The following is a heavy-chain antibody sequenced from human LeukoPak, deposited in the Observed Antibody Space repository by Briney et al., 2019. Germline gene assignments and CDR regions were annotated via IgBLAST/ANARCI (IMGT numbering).Heavy chain of an antibody. CDR3: ARERFLDLDAFDI. CDR1: GFTFSSYW. J-gene: IGHJ3*02. V-gene: IGHV3-74*01. CDR2: INTDGSST. D-gene: IGHD3-3*01. Sequence: GGSLRLSCAASGFTFSSYWMHWVRHAPGKGLVWVSRINTDGSSTSYADSVKGRFTISRDNAKNTLYLQMNSPRAEDTAVYYCARERFLDLDAFDIWGQGTMVTVSS.